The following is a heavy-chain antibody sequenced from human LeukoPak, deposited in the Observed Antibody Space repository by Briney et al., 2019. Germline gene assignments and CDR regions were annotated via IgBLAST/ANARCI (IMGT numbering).Heavy chain of an antibody. D-gene: IGHD6-13*01. V-gene: IGHV3-23*01. CDR3: AKEFVGAAAGD. CDR1: GFTFSSYA. CDR2: ISGSGADT. J-gene: IGHJ4*02. Sequence: GGSLRLSCAASGFTFSSYAMSWVRQAPGKGLEWVSAISGSGADTNYADSVKGRFTISRDNSKNTLYLQMNSLRAEDTAVYYCAKEFVGAAAGDWGQGTLVTVSS.